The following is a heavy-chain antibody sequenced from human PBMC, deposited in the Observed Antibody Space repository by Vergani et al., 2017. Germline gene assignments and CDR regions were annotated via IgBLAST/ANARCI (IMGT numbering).Heavy chain of an antibody. D-gene: IGHD3-9*01. CDR2: MDYNGLA. J-gene: IGHJ4*02. Sequence: QVQLQESGPGLVRPSETLSLTCTVSAYSISSCFFWGWIRQPPGKGLEWIGSMDYNGLAYYSPSLKSRVTISVDTPKNHFSLKLSSVTAADTAVYYCVRDKTYYDTLIGYAGYYFDSWGQGALVTVS. V-gene: IGHV4-38-2*02. CDR1: AYSISSCFF. CDR3: VRDKTYYDTLIGYAGYYFDS.